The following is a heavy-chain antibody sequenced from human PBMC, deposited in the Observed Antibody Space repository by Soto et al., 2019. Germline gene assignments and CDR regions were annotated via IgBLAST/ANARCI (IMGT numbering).Heavy chain of an antibody. V-gene: IGHV4-34*01. D-gene: IGHD3-10*01. Sequence: QVQLQQWGAGLLKPSETLSLTCAVYGGSFSGYYWSWIRQPPGKGLEWIGEINHSGRTNYNPSLKSRFTISVDTSKNQFSLKLSSVTAADTAVYYWARGNTMVRGHTMDVWGQGTTVTVSS. J-gene: IGHJ6*02. CDR3: ARGNTMVRGHTMDV. CDR1: GGSFSGYY. CDR2: INHSGRT.